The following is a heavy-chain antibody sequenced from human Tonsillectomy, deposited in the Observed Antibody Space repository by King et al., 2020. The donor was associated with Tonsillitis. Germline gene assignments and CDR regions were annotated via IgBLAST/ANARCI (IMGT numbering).Heavy chain of an antibody. CDR1: GFTFSSYW. V-gene: IGHV3-7*03. CDR3: AREASRYSSSPFDY. D-gene: IGHD6-6*01. J-gene: IGHJ4*02. CDR2: IKQDGSEK. Sequence: VQLVESGGGLVQPGGSLRLSCAASGFTFSSYWMSWVRQAPGKGLEWVANIKQDGSEKYNVDSVKGRFTISRTNAKNSLYLQMNSLRAEDTAVYYCAREASRYSSSPFDYWGQGTLVTVSS.